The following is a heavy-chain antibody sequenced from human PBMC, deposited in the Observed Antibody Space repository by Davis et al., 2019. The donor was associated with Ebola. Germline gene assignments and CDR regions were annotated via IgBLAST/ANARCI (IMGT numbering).Heavy chain of an antibody. J-gene: IGHJ4*02. CDR2: IYHSGST. Sequence: SETLSLTCAVSPSSFTSINWWSWVRQPPGKGLEWIGEIYHSGSTNYNPSLKSRVTISVDKSKNQFSLKLSSVTAADTAVYYCARAYRQLDYFDYWGQGTLVTVAS. V-gene: IGHV4-4*02. CDR1: PSSFTSINW. CDR3: ARAYRQLDYFDY. D-gene: IGHD6-6*01.